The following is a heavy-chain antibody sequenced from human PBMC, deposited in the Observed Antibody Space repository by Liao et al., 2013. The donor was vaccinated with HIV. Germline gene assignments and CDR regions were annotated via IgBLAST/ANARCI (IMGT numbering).Heavy chain of an antibody. J-gene: IGHJ4*02. Sequence: QVQLQQWGAGLLKPSETLSLTCAVYGGSFNDYDWVWIRQPPGKGLEWIGEINHSGSTNYNPSLKSRVTISVDTSKNQFSLKLSSVTAADTAVYYCAKDYYHWGQGTLVTVSS. D-gene: IGHD3-10*01. CDR2: INHSGST. CDR1: GGSFNDYD. CDR3: AKDYYH. V-gene: IGHV4-34*01.